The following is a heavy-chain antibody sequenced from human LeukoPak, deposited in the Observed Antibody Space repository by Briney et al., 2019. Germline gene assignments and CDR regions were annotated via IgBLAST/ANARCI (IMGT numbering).Heavy chain of an antibody. CDR1: GFTFSDNY. V-gene: IGHV3-11*01. Sequence: GGSLRLSCAASGFTFSDNYMSWIRQAPGKGLGWVSYISSSGSTIYYADSVKGRFTISRDKAKHSLYLQMNSLRAEDTAVYYCASQYSSSWGPFDYWGQGTLVTVSS. D-gene: IGHD6-13*01. CDR2: ISSSGSTI. J-gene: IGHJ4*02. CDR3: ASQYSSSWGPFDY.